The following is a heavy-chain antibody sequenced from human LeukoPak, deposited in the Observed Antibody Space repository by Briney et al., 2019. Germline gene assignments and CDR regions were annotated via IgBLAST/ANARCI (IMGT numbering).Heavy chain of an antibody. CDR3: ARGRIGGYCSSTSCYTGYYFDY. D-gene: IGHD2-2*02. Sequence: GGSLRLSCAASGFTFSSYSMNWVRQAPGKGLEWVSSISSSSSYIYYADSVKGRFTISRDNAKNSLYLQMNSLRAEDAAVYYCARGRIGGYCSSTSCYTGYYFDYWGQGTLVTVSS. CDR2: ISSSSSYI. CDR1: GFTFSSYS. J-gene: IGHJ4*02. V-gene: IGHV3-21*01.